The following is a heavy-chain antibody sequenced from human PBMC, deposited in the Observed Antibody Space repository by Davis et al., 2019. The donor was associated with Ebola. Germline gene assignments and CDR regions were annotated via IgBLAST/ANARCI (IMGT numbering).Heavy chain of an antibody. Sequence: GGSLRLSCAASGFTFSGSAMHWVRQAPGKGLEWVSSISSSSSYIYYADSVKGRFTISRDNAKNSLYLQMNSLRAEDTAVYYCARASNLVGYCSGGSCYGASYDYWGQGTLVTVSS. D-gene: IGHD2-15*01. CDR3: ARASNLVGYCSGGSCYGASYDY. J-gene: IGHJ4*02. V-gene: IGHV3-21*01. CDR2: ISSSSSYI. CDR1: GFTFSGSA.